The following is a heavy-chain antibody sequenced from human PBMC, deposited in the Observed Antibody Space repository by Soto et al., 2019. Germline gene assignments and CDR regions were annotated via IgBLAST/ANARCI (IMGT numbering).Heavy chain of an antibody. CDR3: VGGYSALGAY. CDR2: INHNGGT. V-gene: IGHV4-34*01. J-gene: IGHJ4*02. CDR1: GGAFSGYY. Sequence: TSESVSLTCAVFGGAFSGYYWNWIRQPPGKGLEWIGEINHNGGTSYNPPLKSRVSISVDTSKNQFSLKLSSVTAADTAVYYCVGGYSALGAYWGQGTLVTVSS. D-gene: IGHD2-21*01.